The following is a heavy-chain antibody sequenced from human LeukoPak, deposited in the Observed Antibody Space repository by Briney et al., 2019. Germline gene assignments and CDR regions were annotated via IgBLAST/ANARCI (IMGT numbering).Heavy chain of an antibody. J-gene: IGHJ4*02. V-gene: IGHV1-2*02. Sequence: ASVKVSCKASGYTFTGYYMHWVRQAPGQGLEWMGWINPNSGGTNYAQKFQGRVTMTRDTSISTAYMELSRLRSDDTAVYYCARVGGSYSVPFDYWGQGTLVTVSS. D-gene: IGHD1-26*01. CDR2: INPNSGGT. CDR1: GYTFTGYY. CDR3: ARVGGSYSVPFDY.